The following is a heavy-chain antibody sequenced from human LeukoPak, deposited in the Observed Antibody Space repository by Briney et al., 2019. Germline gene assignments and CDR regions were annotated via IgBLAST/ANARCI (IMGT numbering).Heavy chain of an antibody. V-gene: IGHV1-8*01. CDR1: GYTFTSYD. J-gene: IGHJ6*02. Sequence: ASVKVSCTASGYTFTSYDINWVRQATGQGLEWMGWMNPNSGNTGYAQKFQGRVTMTRNTSISTAYMELSSLRSEDTAVYYCAGGDAYYYGMDVWGQGTTVTVSS. CDR2: MNPNSGNT. CDR3: AGGDAYYYGMDV.